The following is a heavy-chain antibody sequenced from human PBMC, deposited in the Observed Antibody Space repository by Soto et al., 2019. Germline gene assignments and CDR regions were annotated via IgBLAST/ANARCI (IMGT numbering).Heavy chain of an antibody. Sequence: GGSLRLSCAASGFTFSSYGMHWVRQAPGKGLEWVAVVWYDGSNKHYADSVKGRFTVSRDNSKNTLYLQMDGLRAEDTAMYYCAKEGPVRVLGGKYYDSSDYPRIDYWGQGALVTVSS. CDR1: GFTFSSYG. V-gene: IGHV3-33*06. D-gene: IGHD3-22*01. CDR3: AKEGPVRVLGGKYYDSSDYPRIDY. CDR2: VWYDGSNK. J-gene: IGHJ4*02.